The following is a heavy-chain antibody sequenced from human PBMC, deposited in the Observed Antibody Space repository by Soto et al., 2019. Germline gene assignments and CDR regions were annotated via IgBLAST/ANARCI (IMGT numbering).Heavy chain of an antibody. J-gene: IGHJ4*02. V-gene: IGHV3-20*04. CDR3: VRGASLNFDY. CDR1: GFTFDDYG. CDR2: VNWNGGST. Sequence: SGGSLRLSCVASGFTFDDYGMSWARQAPGKGLEWVSGVNWNGGSTGYADSVEGRFTISRDNAKNSLYLQMNSLRAEDTAFYYCVRGASLNFDYWGQGTLVTSPQ. D-gene: IGHD1-26*01.